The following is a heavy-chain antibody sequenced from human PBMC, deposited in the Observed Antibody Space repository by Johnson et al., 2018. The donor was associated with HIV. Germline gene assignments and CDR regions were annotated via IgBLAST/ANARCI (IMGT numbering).Heavy chain of an antibody. CDR2: IYSGGST. J-gene: IGHJ3*02. D-gene: IGHD6-6*01. CDR1: GFTVSSNY. V-gene: IGHV3-66*04. Sequence: VQLVESGGGLVQPGGSLRLSCAASGFTVSSNYMRWVRQAPGKGLEWVSVIYSGGSTYYADSVKGRFTISRDNSKNTLYLQMDSLRAEDTAVYYCAKQQLVPDDAFDIWGQGTMVNVSS. CDR3: AKQQLVPDDAFDI.